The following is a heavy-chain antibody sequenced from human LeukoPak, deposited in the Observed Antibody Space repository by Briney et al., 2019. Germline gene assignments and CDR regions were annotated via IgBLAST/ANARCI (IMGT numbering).Heavy chain of an antibody. CDR2: IRPSGDNT. V-gene: IGHV3-23*01. CDR1: GFTFGSYD. J-gene: IGHJ5*02. Sequence: GGALRLSCAASGFTFGSYDMTWVRQAPGRGLEWVSSIRPSGDNTYYGDSVKGRFTISRDSSKNTVYLQMNNMRVDDTAVYYCARVAGWHWFDPWGQGTLVTVSS. CDR3: ARVAGWHWFDP. D-gene: IGHD6-19*01.